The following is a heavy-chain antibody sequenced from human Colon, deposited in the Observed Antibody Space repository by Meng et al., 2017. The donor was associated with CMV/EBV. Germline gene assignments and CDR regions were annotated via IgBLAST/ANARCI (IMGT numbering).Heavy chain of an antibody. CDR2: INPKSGDT. J-gene: IGHJ4*02. CDR1: GYTFSGYY. D-gene: IGHD1-1*01. CDR3: ARGVVGGYNFGFPVAYYCDY. V-gene: IGHV1-2*02. Sequence: QGPVVECGAEVKQPGASVRVSCMSYGYTFSGYYVHWVRQAPGQGLEWMGWINPKSGDTKYAQKFQDRVTMTRDTSIGTAYMDLSRLTSDDTALYYCARGVVGGYNFGFPVAYYCDYWGQGTLVTVSS.